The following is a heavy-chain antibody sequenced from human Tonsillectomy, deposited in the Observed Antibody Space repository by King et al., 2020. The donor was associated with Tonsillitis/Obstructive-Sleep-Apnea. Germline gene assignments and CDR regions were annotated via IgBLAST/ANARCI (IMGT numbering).Heavy chain of an antibody. D-gene: IGHD3-3*01. Sequence: VQLQESGPGLVKPSETLALTCTVFGCSSSSYYWGWIRQPPGKGLEWIGYIYYSGSTNYNPSLKRRVTISVETSKNQFSLKLSSVTAADTAVYYCASYYDFWSGYPYWGQGTLVTVSS. CDR3: ASYYDFWSGYPY. V-gene: IGHV4-59*01. J-gene: IGHJ4*02. CDR2: IYYSGST. CDR1: GCSSSSYY.